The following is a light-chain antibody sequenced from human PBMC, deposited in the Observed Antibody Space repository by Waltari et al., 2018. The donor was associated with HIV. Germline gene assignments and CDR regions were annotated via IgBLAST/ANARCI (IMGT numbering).Light chain of an antibody. CDR1: QSINSW. CDR2: KAS. Sequence: DIQMTQSPSTLSASVGDRVTITCRASQSINSWLAWYQLKPGKVPNLLIYKASSLESGVPSRFSGSGSGTEFTLTISSLQPDDFATYYCQQYNSYSYSFGQGTKLEIK. V-gene: IGKV1-5*03. J-gene: IGKJ2*03. CDR3: QQYNSYSYS.